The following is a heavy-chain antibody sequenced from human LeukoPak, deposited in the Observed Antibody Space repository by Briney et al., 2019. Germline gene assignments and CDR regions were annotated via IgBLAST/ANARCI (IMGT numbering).Heavy chain of an antibody. V-gene: IGHV1-69*04. CDR3: ASGGVVITDHSYYYYGMDV. D-gene: IGHD3-22*01. Sequence: SVQVSCKASGGTFSSYAISWVRQAPGQGLAWMGRIIPIFGIANYAQKFQGRVTITADKSTSTAYMELSSLRSEDTAVYYCASGGVVITDHSYYYYGMDVWGQGTTVTVSS. CDR2: IIPIFGIA. J-gene: IGHJ6*02. CDR1: GGTFSSYA.